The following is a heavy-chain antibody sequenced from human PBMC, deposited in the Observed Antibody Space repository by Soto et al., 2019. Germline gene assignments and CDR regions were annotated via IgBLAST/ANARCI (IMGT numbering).Heavy chain of an antibody. Sequence: GASVKVSCKASGYTFSNSGISWVRQAPGQGLEWLGWINSDNGNTNYAQHLQGRVTLTTDTSTSTAYMDLRSLRSDDTAVYYCARAAYYYESSGYYPGDYWG. J-gene: IGHJ4*01. V-gene: IGHV1-18*01. CDR2: INSDNGNT. D-gene: IGHD3-22*01. CDR1: GYTFSNSG. CDR3: ARAAYYYESSGYYPGDY.